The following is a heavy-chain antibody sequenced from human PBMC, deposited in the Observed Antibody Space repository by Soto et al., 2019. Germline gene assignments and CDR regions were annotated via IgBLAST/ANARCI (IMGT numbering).Heavy chain of an antibody. CDR2: IYPGDSDT. D-gene: IGHD6-13*01. J-gene: IGHJ3*02. CDR1: GYNFTSYW. V-gene: IGHV5-51*01. CDR3: ARNPRGRREAAGTHDAFDT. Sequence: GESLKISCKGSGYNFTSYWIGWVRQMPGKGLEWMGIIYPGDSDTRYSPSFQGQVTISADKSISTAYLQWSSLKASDTAMYYCARNPRGRREAAGTHDAFDTWGQGTMVSVSS.